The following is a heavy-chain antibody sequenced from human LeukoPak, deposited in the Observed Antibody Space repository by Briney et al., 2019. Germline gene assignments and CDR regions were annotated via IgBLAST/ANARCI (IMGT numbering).Heavy chain of an antibody. V-gene: IGHV3-30*04. CDR2: VSYDGIIK. D-gene: IGHD3-16*01. Sequence: GGSLRLSCATSGFTFSGCAMHWVRQAPGKGLEWVAVVSYDGIIKYYADSLEGRFTISRDNSKNTLYLQMNSLRTEDTAMYYCATGGGLAMEIDYWGQGTLVTVSS. CDR1: GFTFSGCA. CDR3: ATGGGLAMEIDY. J-gene: IGHJ4*02.